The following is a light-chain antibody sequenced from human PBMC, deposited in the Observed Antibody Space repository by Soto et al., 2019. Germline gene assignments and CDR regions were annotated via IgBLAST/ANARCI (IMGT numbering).Light chain of an antibody. CDR1: RSVFFSSNNQNY. CDR2: WAS. CDR3: QQYDSTPFT. Sequence: DIVMTQSPDSLAVSLGERATINCKSSRSVFFSSNNQNYLAWYQQKPGQPPKLLIYWASTRESGVPDRFSGGGSGTDFTLTISSLQAEDVAVYYCQQYDSTPFTFGPGTKVEI. J-gene: IGKJ3*01. V-gene: IGKV4-1*01.